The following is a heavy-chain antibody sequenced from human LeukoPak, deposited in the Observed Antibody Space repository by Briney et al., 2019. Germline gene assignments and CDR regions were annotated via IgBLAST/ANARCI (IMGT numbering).Heavy chain of an antibody. CDR1: GYTFTSYG. CDR3: ARDVVVVVAATRSNWFDA. D-gene: IGHD2-15*01. V-gene: IGHV1-18*01. Sequence: ASVKVSCKASGYTFTSYGISWVRQAPGQGLEWMGWISAYNGNTNYAQKLQGRVTMTTDTSTSTAYMELRSLRSDDTAVYYCARDVVVVVAATRSNWFDAWGQGTLVTVSS. J-gene: IGHJ5*02. CDR2: ISAYNGNT.